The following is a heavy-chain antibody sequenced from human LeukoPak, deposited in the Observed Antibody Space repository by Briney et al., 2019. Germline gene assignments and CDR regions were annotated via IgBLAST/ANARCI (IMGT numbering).Heavy chain of an antibody. CDR3: ARGGFGLIYYEQYYYMDV. J-gene: IGHJ6*03. D-gene: IGHD3-22*01. Sequence: PSETLSLTCTVSGGSISSSRYYWGWIRQPPGKGLEWIGNIYHTESTYNNPSLKSRVTISADTSKNQFSLKLSSVTAADTAVYYCARGGFGLIYYEQYYYMDVWGKGTTVTISS. V-gene: IGHV4-39*07. CDR1: GGSISSSRYY. CDR2: IYHTEST.